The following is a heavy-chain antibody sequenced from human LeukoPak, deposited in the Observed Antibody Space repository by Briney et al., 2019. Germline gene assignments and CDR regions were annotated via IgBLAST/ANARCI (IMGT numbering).Heavy chain of an antibody. CDR3: ARGGIQVSGIDEFDY. J-gene: IGHJ4*02. CDR1: GFTFSTYA. V-gene: IGHV3-23*01. Sequence: GGSLRLSCAASGFTFSTYAMTWVRQAPGKGLEWVSGISTSGDRTYYADSVKGRFTISRDNSKNTLYLQMNSLRAEDTAVYYCARGGIQVSGIDEFDYWGQGTLVTVSS. CDR2: ISTSGDRT. D-gene: IGHD6-19*01.